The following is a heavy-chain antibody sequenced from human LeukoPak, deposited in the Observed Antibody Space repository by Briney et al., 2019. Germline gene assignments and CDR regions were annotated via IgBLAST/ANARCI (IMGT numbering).Heavy chain of an antibody. D-gene: IGHD2-21*01. CDR2: ISAYNGNT. V-gene: IGHV1-18*01. CDR1: GYTFTSYG. J-gene: IGHJ5*02. CDR3: ALVVGALRSLWLDP. Sequence: ASVKVSCKASGYTFTSYGISWVRQAPGQGLEWMGWISAYNGNTNYAQKLQGRVTMTTDTSTSTAYMELRSLRSDDTAVYYCALVVGALRSLWLDPWGQGTLVTVSS.